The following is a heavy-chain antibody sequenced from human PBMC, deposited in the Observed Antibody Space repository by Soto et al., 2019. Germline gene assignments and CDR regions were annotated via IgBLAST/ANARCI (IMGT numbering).Heavy chain of an antibody. CDR3: ATEREVRGVNDY. Sequence: QVQLVESGGGVVQPGRSLTLSCAASGFSFSSYAIHWVRQSPDKGLEWVAVISNDGNRRYYADSVKGRFIVSRDNSKNTLYLEMNSLRADDTAVYYCATEREVRGVNDYWGQGALVTVSS. D-gene: IGHD3-10*01. CDR2: ISNDGNRR. V-gene: IGHV3-30-3*01. J-gene: IGHJ4*02. CDR1: GFSFSSYA.